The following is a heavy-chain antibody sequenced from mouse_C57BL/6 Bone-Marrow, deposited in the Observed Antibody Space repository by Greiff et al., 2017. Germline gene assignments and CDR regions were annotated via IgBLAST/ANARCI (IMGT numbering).Heavy chain of an antibody. CDR2: IDPSDSYT. J-gene: IGHJ2*01. Sequence: VQLQQSGAELVMPGASVKLSCKASGYTFTSYWMHWVKQRPGQGLEWIGEIDPSDSYTNYNQKFKGKSTLTVDKSSSTAYMQLSSLTSEDSAVYYCAREGYYGSSLYYFDYWGQGTTLTVSS. V-gene: IGHV1-69*01. CDR1: GYTFTSYW. D-gene: IGHD1-1*01. CDR3: AREGYYGSSLYYFDY.